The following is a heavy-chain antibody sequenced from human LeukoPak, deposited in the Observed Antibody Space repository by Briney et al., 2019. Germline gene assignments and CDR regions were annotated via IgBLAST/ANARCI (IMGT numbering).Heavy chain of an antibody. J-gene: IGHJ4*02. V-gene: IGHV3-48*01. CDR1: AFTFSTYT. D-gene: IGHD3-10*01. CDR3: ARARYFGSGTYHDY. Sequence: GGSLRLSFEASAFTFSTYTMSWVRQAPGKGLEWLSCITSSTYYADSVKGRFTISRDNAKNSLYLQMNSLRAEDTAVYYCARARYFGSGTYHDYWGQGTLVTVSS. CDR2: ITSST.